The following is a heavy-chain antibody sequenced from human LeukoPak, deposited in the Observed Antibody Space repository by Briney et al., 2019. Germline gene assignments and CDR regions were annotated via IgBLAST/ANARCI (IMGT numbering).Heavy chain of an antibody. Sequence: PSETLSLTCAVYGGSFSSYYWSWIRQPPGKGLEWIGYIYYSGSTNYNPSLKSRVTISVDTSKNQFSLKLSSVTAADTAVYYCVRDRRDDYGDYRGADYWGQGTLVTVSS. CDR2: IYYSGST. V-gene: IGHV4-59*01. J-gene: IGHJ4*02. D-gene: IGHD4-17*01. CDR3: VRDRRDDYGDYRGADY. CDR1: GGSFSSYY.